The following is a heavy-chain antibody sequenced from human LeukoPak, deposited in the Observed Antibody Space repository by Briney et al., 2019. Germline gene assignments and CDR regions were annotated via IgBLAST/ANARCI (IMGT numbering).Heavy chain of an antibody. V-gene: IGHV4-39*01. Sequence: PSETLSLTCTVSGGSISSSSYYWGWIRQPPGKGLEWIGSIYYSGSTYYNPSLKSRVTISVDTSKNQFSLKLSSVTAADTAVYYCARLPGGTLYQLLYGWFDPWGQGTLVTVSS. CDR2: IYYSGST. CDR3: ARLPGGTLYQLLYGWFDP. J-gene: IGHJ5*02. CDR1: GGSISSSSYY. D-gene: IGHD2-2*02.